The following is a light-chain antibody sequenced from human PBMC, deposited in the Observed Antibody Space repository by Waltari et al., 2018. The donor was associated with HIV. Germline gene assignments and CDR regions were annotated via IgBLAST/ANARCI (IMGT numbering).Light chain of an antibody. Sequence: EIVLTQSPGTLSLSPGERATLSCRASQSVSSSYLAWYQQKPGQAPRLLIYGASSRATGIPDRFSGSGSGTDFTLTISRLEPEDFEVYYCQQYGNSQAFGQGTKVEIK. CDR2: GAS. V-gene: IGKV3-20*01. CDR3: QQYGNSQA. J-gene: IGKJ1*01. CDR1: QSVSSSY.